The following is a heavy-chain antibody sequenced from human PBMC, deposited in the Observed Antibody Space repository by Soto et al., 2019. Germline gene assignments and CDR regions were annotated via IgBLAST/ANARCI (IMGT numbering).Heavy chain of an antibody. D-gene: IGHD6-13*01. V-gene: IGHV1-69*13. J-gene: IGHJ5*02. CDR2: IIPIFGTA. CDR1: CGTFTSYA. CDR3: ARYYSSSWYDWFDP. Sequence: SVHVYCKASCGTFTSYAISWVRQAPGQGLEWMGGIIPIFGTANYAQKFQGRVTITADESTSTAYMELSSLRSEDTAVYYCARYYSSSWYDWFDPWGQGTLVTVSS.